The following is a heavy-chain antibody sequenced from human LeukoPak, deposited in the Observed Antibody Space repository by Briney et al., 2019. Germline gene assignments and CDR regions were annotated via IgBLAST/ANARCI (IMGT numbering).Heavy chain of an antibody. V-gene: IGHV4-59*01. CDR1: GGSFSGYY. D-gene: IGHD2/OR15-2a*01. CDR3: ARFYFPTHFDD. J-gene: IGHJ4*02. CDR2: INYGGST. Sequence: SETLSLTCAVYGGSFSGYYWSWIRQPPGKGLEWIGYINYGGSTKYNPSLKSRVTISADTSKNQFSLKLTSVTAADTAVYFCARFYFPTHFDDWGQGTLVTVSS.